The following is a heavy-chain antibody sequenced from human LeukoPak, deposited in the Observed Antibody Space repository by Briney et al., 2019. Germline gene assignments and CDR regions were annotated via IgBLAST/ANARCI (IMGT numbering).Heavy chain of an antibody. CDR3: ARADGYSNYEVDY. J-gene: IGHJ4*02. V-gene: IGHV3-21*01. CDR1: GFTFSSYS. Sequence: GGSLRLSCAASGFTFSSYSMNWVRQAPGKGLEWVSSISSSSSYIYYADSVKGRFTISRDNAKNSLYLQMNSLRAEDTAVYYCARADGYSNYEVDYWGQGTLVTVSS. D-gene: IGHD4-11*01. CDR2: ISSSSSYI.